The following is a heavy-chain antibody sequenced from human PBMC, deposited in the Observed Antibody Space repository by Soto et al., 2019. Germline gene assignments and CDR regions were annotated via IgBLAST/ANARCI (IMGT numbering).Heavy chain of an antibody. V-gene: IGHV1-2*04. CDR3: ATSRTSIAVAGETKYCFDY. D-gene: IGHD6-19*01. CDR2: INPTSGGT. CDR1: GYTFTDFY. J-gene: IGHJ4*02. Sequence: SVKVSCKTSGYTFTDFYMHWLGPAPGQGPAWMGWINPTSGGTKYAQIFQGWVTMTRDTSISTAYMELSRLRSDDTAGYCCATSRTSIAVAGETKYCFDYWGQETRVTSPQ.